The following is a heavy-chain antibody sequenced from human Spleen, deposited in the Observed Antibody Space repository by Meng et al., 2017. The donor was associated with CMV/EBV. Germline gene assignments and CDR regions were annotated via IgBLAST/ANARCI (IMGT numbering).Heavy chain of an antibody. J-gene: IGHJ4*02. D-gene: IGHD3-3*01. CDR1: GFTFSGYW. CDR2: INCDGSTT. Sequence: GGSLRLSCAASGFTFSGYWMHWVRQAPGKGLVWVARINCDGSTTTYADSVKGRFTISRDNAKNTLYLQMNSLRAEDTAVYYCTRVINFHDFWNGQIYYFDYWGQGTLVTVSS. CDR3: TRVINFHDFWNGQIYYFDY. V-gene: IGHV3-74*01.